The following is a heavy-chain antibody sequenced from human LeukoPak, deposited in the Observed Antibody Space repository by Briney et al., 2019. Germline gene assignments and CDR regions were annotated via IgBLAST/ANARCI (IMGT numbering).Heavy chain of an antibody. CDR1: GYTFTSYA. Sequence: ASVKVSCKASGYTFTSYAMNWVRQAPGQGFEWMGWINPNNGGTNYAQKFQGRVTMTRDTSISTAYMELSRLRSDDTAVYYCARVAYYSSGYYYVHFDYWGQGTLVTVSS. CDR3: ARVAYYSSGYYYVHFDY. D-gene: IGHD3-22*01. V-gene: IGHV1-2*02. CDR2: INPNNGGT. J-gene: IGHJ4*02.